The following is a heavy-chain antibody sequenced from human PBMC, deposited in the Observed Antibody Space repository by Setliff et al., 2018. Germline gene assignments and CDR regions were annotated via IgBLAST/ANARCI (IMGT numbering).Heavy chain of an antibody. CDR3: AKDQGTGYCSGGSCYLFEH. V-gene: IGHV3-33*03. CDR2: IWFDGGNE. J-gene: IGHJ4*02. CDR1: GFTFRNYG. Sequence: SLRLSCAASGFTFRNYGMHWVRQAPGKGPEWVAVIWFDGGNEFYADSVRGRFTISRDNSKNMLYLQMDSLRVEDTAVYYCAKDQGTGYCSGGSCYLFEHWGQGVQVTVS. D-gene: IGHD2-15*01.